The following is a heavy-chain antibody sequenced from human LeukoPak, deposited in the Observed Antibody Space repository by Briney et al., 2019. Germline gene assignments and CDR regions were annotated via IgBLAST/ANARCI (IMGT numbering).Heavy chain of an antibody. CDR1: GGSISSGGYY. V-gene: IGHV4-61*08. Sequence: SETLSLTCTVSGGSISSGGYYWSWIRQHPGKGLEWIGYIYYSGSTNYNPSLKSRVTISVDTSKNQFSLKLSSVTAADTAVYYCARDKKDYYDSSGYYYFAFDIWGQGTMVNVSS. CDR3: ARDKKDYYDSSGYYYFAFDI. D-gene: IGHD3-22*01. J-gene: IGHJ3*02. CDR2: IYYSGST.